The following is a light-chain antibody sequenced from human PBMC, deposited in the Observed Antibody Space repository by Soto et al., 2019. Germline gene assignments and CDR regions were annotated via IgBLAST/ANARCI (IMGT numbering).Light chain of an antibody. CDR2: DAS. J-gene: IGKJ1*01. V-gene: IGKV1-5*01. CDR3: QQYNSYPWT. CDR1: QSISSW. Sequence: DIQMTQSPSTLSASVGDRVTITCRASQSISSWLAWYQQKPGKAPRLLIYDASSLERGVASGFRGSGSGTEFTLTISSLQPDDSETYYCQQYNSYPWTFGQGTKVDIK.